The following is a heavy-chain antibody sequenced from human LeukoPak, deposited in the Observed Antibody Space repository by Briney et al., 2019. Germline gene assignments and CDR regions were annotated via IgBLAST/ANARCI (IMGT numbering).Heavy chain of an antibody. CDR3: ARAQGRGYSYGYVDY. J-gene: IGHJ4*02. CDR1: GFTFSSYA. Sequence: PGGSLRLSCAASGFTFSSYAMSWVRQAPGKGLEWVSAISSSGGSTYYADSVKGRFTISRDNSKSTLYLQMNSLRAEDTAVYYCARAQGRGYSYGYVDYWGQGTLVTVSS. V-gene: IGHV3-23*01. CDR2: ISSSGGST. D-gene: IGHD5-18*01.